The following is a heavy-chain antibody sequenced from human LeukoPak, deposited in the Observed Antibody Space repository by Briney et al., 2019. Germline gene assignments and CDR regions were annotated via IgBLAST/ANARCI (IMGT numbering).Heavy chain of an antibody. CDR2: TRYDGSNK. V-gene: IGHV3-30*02. Sequence: GGSLRLSCAASGFTFSSYGMYWVRQAPGKGLEWVAFTRYDGSNKYYADSVKGRFTISRDNAKNSLYLQMNSPRAEDTAVYYCARSPIAAAGTAFDYWGQGTLVTVSS. CDR3: ARSPIAAAGTAFDY. D-gene: IGHD6-13*01. CDR1: GFTFSSYG. J-gene: IGHJ4*02.